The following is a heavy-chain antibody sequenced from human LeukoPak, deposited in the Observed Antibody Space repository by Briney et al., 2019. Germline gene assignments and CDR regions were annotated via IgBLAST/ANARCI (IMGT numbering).Heavy chain of an antibody. CDR2: ISGSGGNT. Sequence: GGSLRLSCAASGFTFSSYAMSWVRQAPGKGLEWVSVISGSGGNTYYADSVKGRFTISRDNSKNTLYLQMNSLRAEDTAVYYCARLGDIVIVPVGTGLAAAGPFDYWGQGTLVTVSS. CDR3: ARLGDIVIVPVGTGLAAAGPFDY. D-gene: IGHD2-2*01. J-gene: IGHJ4*02. V-gene: IGHV3-23*01. CDR1: GFTFSSYA.